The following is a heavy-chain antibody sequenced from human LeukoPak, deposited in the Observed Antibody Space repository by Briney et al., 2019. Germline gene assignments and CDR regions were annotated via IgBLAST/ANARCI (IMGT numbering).Heavy chain of an antibody. CDR3: VRSTRDMSGSYLGDY. D-gene: IGHD1-26*01. J-gene: IGHJ4*02. Sequence: GGSLRLSCAAPGFTFSSYAMGWVRQAPGKGLEWVSGISDSGGRTYYADSVKGRFTISRDNSKNTLYLQMNSLRAEDTAVYYCVRSTRDMSGSYLGDYWGQGTLVTVSS. V-gene: IGHV3-23*01. CDR2: ISDSGGRT. CDR1: GFTFSSYA.